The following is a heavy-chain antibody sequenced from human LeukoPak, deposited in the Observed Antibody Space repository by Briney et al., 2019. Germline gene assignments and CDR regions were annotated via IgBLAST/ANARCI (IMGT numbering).Heavy chain of an antibody. Sequence: GGSLRLSCAASGFTFSSYSMNWVRQAPGKGLVWVSYISSSSSTIYYADSVKGRFTISRDNSKNTLYLQMNSLRAEDTAVYYCARADITIFGVVIKPLDYWGQGTLVTVSS. CDR2: ISSSSSTI. CDR3: ARADITIFGVVIKPLDY. J-gene: IGHJ4*02. V-gene: IGHV3-48*01. D-gene: IGHD3-3*01. CDR1: GFTFSSYS.